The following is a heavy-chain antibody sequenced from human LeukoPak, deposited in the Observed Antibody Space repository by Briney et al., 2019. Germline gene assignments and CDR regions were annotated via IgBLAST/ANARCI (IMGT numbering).Heavy chain of an antibody. Sequence: GGSLRLSCAVSGFTFSDYSMNWVRQAPGKGLEWVSKISSGSSSIYYADSVKGRFTISRDNAKSSLYLQINSLRAEDTAVYYCARDDYGDYGGTDFFDYWGQGILVTVSS. D-gene: IGHD4-17*01. V-gene: IGHV3-48*01. CDR1: GFTFSDYS. J-gene: IGHJ4*02. CDR3: ARDDYGDYGGTDFFDY. CDR2: ISSGSSSI.